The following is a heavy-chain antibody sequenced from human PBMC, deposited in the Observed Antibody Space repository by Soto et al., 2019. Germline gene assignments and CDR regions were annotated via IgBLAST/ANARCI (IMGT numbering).Heavy chain of an antibody. Sequence: SETLSLTCTVSGGSISSYYWSWIPQPPGKGLEWIGYIYYSGSTNYNPSLKSRVTISVDTSKNQFSLKLSSVTAADTAVYYCARVSLGSYYFRYYYGMDVWGQGTTVTVSS. J-gene: IGHJ6*02. D-gene: IGHD3-10*01. V-gene: IGHV4-59*01. CDR1: GGSISSYY. CDR2: IYYSGST. CDR3: ARVSLGSYYFRYYYGMDV.